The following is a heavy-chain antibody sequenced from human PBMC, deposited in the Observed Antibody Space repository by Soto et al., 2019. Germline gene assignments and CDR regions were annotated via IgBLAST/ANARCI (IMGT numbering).Heavy chain of an antibody. J-gene: IGHJ6*02. Sequence: GGSLRLSCAASGFTFSSYAMSWVRQAPGKGLEWVSTVSHSGDSTDYPYSVKGRFTISRDNSKNTVTLQMNSLRADDTAVYYCARWGWAGVLSRYPHVAYSYYGMDVWGQGTTVTVSS. D-gene: IGHD2-15*01. CDR1: GFTFSSYA. V-gene: IGHV3-23*01. CDR2: VSHSGDST. CDR3: ARWGWAGVLSRYPHVAYSYYGMDV.